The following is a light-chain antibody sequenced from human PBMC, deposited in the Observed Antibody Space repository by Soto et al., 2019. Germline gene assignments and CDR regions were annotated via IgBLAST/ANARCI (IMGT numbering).Light chain of an antibody. CDR3: QQRSNGFT. CDR2: DAS. CDR1: QSVSSY. J-gene: IGKJ3*01. V-gene: IGKV3-11*01. Sequence: EIVLTQSPATLSLPPGERATLSCRASQSVSSYLAWYQQRPGQAPRLLIYDASNRATGIPARFSGSGSGTDFTLTIRSLEPEDFAVYYCQQRSNGFTFGPGTKVDIK.